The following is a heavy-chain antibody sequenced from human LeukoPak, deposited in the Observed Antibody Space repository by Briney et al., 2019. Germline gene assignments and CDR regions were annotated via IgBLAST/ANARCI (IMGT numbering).Heavy chain of an antibody. CDR3: AREVVVVVAATPVGAFDI. J-gene: IGHJ3*02. CDR1: GYTFTGYY. Sequence: ASVKVSCKASGYTFTGYYMHWVRQAPGQGLEWMGWINPNSGGTNYAQKFQGRVTMTRDTSISTAYMELSRLRSDDTAVYYCAREVVVVVAATPVGAFDIWGQGTMVTVSS. D-gene: IGHD2-15*01. V-gene: IGHV1-2*02. CDR2: INPNSGGT.